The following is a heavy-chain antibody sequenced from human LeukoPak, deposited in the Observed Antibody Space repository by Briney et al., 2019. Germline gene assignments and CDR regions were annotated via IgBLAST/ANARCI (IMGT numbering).Heavy chain of an antibody. CDR3: ARSYYVWGSYRNNWFDP. CDR2: IYTSGST. D-gene: IGHD3-16*02. CDR1: GVSISSGSYY. J-gene: IGHJ5*02. Sequence: PSQTLSLTCTVSGVSISSGSYYWSWIRPPAGKRLEWIGRIYTSGSTNYNPSLKSRVTISVDTSKNQFSLKLSSVTAADTAVYYCARSYYVWGSYRNNWFDPWGQGTLVTVSS. V-gene: IGHV4-61*02.